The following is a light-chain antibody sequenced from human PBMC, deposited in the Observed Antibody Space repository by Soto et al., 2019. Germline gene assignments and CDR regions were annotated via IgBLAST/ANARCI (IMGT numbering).Light chain of an antibody. CDR2: AAS. CDR3: QQSYSTPWT. V-gene: IGKV1-39*01. J-gene: IGKJ1*01. CDR1: QSISSY. Sequence: DIQMTQSPSSLSASVGDRVTITCRASQSISSYLNWYQQKPGKAPKLLIYAASSLQSGVPSRFSGSGSGTDFTLTISSLQPEDFATCYCQQSYSTPWTFGQGTNVEIK.